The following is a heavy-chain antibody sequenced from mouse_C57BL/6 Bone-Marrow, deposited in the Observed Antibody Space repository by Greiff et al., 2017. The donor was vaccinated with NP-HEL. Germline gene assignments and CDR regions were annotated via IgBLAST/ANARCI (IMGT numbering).Heavy chain of an antibody. V-gene: IGHV1-5*01. CDR2: IYPGNSDT. D-gene: IGHD1-1*01. J-gene: IGHJ1*03. Sequence: EVQLHQSGTVLARPGASVKMSCKTSGYTFTSYWMHWVKQRPGQGLEWIGAIYPGNSDTSYNQKFKGKAKLTAVTSASTAYMELSSLTNEDSAVYYCTRHYGSSYWYFDVWGTGTTVTVSS. CDR3: TRHYGSSYWYFDV. CDR1: GYTFTSYW.